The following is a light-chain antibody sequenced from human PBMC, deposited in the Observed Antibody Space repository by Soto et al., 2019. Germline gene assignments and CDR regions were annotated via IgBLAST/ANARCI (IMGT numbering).Light chain of an antibody. Sequence: TVLTQSPGTLSLSPGEKATLSCRASQRVGKNFLAWYQQKPGQAPRLLIYAASSRATGIPDRFSGSGSATDFTLTINRLEPVDFAVYYCQLYGSSPETFGQGTKVEIK. V-gene: IGKV3-20*01. CDR3: QLYGSSPET. CDR1: QRVGKNF. CDR2: AAS. J-gene: IGKJ1*01.